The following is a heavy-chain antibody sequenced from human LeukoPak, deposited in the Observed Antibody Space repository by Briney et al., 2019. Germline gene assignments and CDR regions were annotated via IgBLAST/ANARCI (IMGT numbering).Heavy chain of an antibody. CDR1: GCTFTSYY. CDR3: ARDPLEDSSGYYGGYFDY. J-gene: IGHJ4*02. Sequence: ASVKVSCKASGCTFTSYYMHWVRQAPGQGLEWMGIINPSGGSTSYAQKFQGRVTMTRDTSTSTVYMELSSLRSEDTAVYYCARDPLEDSSGYYGGYFDYWGQGTLVTVSS. D-gene: IGHD3-22*01. CDR2: INPSGGST. V-gene: IGHV1-46*01.